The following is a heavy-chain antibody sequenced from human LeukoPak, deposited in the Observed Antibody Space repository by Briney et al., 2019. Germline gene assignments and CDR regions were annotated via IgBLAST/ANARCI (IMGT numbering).Heavy chain of an antibody. V-gene: IGHV6-1*01. CDR1: GDSVSSNSAA. CDR2: TYYRSKWYT. D-gene: IGHD3-22*01. CDR3: ARGSSRIYYYDSSGYSHAFDY. Sequence: SQTLSLTCAISGDSVSSNSAAWNWVRQSPSRGLEWLGRTYYRSKWYTDYAESVESRITINPDTSKNQFSLQVNSVTPEDTAVYYCARGSSRIYYYDSSGYSHAFDYWGQGILVTVSS. J-gene: IGHJ4*02.